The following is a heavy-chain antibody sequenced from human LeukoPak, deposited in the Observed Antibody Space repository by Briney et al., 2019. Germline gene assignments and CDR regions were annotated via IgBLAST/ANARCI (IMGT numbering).Heavy chain of an antibody. CDR1: GFTFSSYG. V-gene: IGHV3-30*18. J-gene: IGHJ4*02. CDR3: AKAQVGATDS. Sequence: GRSLRLSCAASGFTFSSYGMHWVRQASGKGLEWVAVISYDGSNKYYADSVKGRFTISRDNSKNTLYLQMNSLRAEDTAVYYCAKAQVGATDSWGQGTLVTVSS. CDR2: ISYDGSNK. D-gene: IGHD1-26*01.